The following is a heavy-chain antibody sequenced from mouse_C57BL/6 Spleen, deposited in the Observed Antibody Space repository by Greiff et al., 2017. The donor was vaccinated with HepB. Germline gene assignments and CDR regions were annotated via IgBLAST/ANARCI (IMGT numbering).Heavy chain of an antibody. CDR1: GYTFTSYW. V-gene: IGHV1-61*01. Sequence: QVQLQQPGAELVRPGSSVKLSCKASGYTFTSYWMDWVKQRPGQGLEWIGNIYPSDSETHYNQKFKDKATLTVDKSSSTAYMQLSSLTSEDSAVYYCAGERANWYYFDYWGQGTTLTVSS. CDR3: AGERANWYYFDY. D-gene: IGHD4-1*01. CDR2: IYPSDSET. J-gene: IGHJ2*01.